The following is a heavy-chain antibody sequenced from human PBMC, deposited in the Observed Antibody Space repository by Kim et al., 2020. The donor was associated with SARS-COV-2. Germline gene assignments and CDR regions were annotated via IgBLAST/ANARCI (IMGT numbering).Heavy chain of an antibody. CDR3: AKDPYYDFWSGYFFDY. D-gene: IGHD3-3*01. Sequence: DSVKGRSTSSRDNTKNTLYLQMNSLRAEDTAVYYCAKDPYYDFWSGYFFDYWGQGTLVTVSS. V-gene: IGHV3-23*01. J-gene: IGHJ4*02.